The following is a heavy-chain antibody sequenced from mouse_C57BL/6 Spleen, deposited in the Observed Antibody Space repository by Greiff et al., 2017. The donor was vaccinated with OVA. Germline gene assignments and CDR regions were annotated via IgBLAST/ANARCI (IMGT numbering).Heavy chain of an antibody. J-gene: IGHJ4*01. D-gene: IGHD6-5*01. CDR3: AISPYDYNAMDY. CDR2: INPNNGGT. V-gene: IGHV1-18*01. CDR1: GYTFTDYN. Sequence: EVQLQQSGPELVKPGASVKIPCKASGYTFTDYNMDWVKQSHGQSLEWIGDINPNNGGTIYNQKFKGKAKLTVDKSSSTASMELRSRTSDDTAVYYCAISPYDYNAMDYWGQGTSVTVSS.